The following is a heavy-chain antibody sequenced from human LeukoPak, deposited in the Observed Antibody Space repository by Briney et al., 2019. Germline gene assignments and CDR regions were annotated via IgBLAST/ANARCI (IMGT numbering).Heavy chain of an antibody. CDR3: ARDRRRDRLHAFDI. V-gene: IGHV4-59*01. D-gene: IGHD1-26*01. CDR1: GGSISTYY. Sequence: SETLSLTCTLSGGSISTYYWSWIRQPPGKGLEWIAYIDYSGDTNYNPSLKSRVAISVDTSKNQFSLTLSSVTAADTAVYYCARDRRRDRLHAFDIWGQGTMVTVSS. J-gene: IGHJ3*02. CDR2: IDYSGDT.